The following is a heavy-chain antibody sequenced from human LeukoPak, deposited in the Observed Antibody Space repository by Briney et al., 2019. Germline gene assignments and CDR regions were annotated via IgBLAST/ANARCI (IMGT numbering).Heavy chain of an antibody. D-gene: IGHD1-26*01. Sequence: ASMKLSSKAYGYTFTSYGISWVRHAPGQGLEWVGWIRAYNGNTNYAQKLQGRVTMTTDTSTSTAYMELRSLRSDDTAVYYCAREQGGFDYWGQGTLVTVSS. V-gene: IGHV1-18*01. J-gene: IGHJ4*02. CDR2: IRAYNGNT. CDR3: AREQGGFDY. CDR1: GYTFTSYG.